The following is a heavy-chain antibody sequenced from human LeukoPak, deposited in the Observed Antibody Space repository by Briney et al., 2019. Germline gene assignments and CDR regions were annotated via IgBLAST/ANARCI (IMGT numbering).Heavy chain of an antibody. J-gene: IGHJ5*02. CDR2: INYSGSA. CDR3: ARKSRTWSNRFHP. Sequence: QTLSLTCTVSGGSISSANYYWSWIRQPKGKGLEWIGYINYSGSAFYNPSLERRIIIKVDTTKNQISQKVTYVTAAESAGYYCARKSRTWSNRFHPSGQGTLVTVSS. V-gene: IGHV4-30-4*01. D-gene: IGHD1-1*01. CDR1: GGSISSANYY.